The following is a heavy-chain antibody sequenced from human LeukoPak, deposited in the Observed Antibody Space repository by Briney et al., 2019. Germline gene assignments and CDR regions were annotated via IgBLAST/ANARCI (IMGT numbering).Heavy chain of an antibody. D-gene: IGHD2-21*01. CDR1: GYTFTGYY. J-gene: IGHJ4*02. Sequence: ASVNVSCKASGYTFTGYYMHWVRQAPGQGLEWMGWINPNSGGTNYAQKFQGRVTMTRDTSISTAYMELSRLRSDDTAVYYCAREFVVVIANDRSAPGYWGQGTLVTVSS. CDR2: INPNSGGT. CDR3: AREFVVVIANDRSAPGY. V-gene: IGHV1-2*02.